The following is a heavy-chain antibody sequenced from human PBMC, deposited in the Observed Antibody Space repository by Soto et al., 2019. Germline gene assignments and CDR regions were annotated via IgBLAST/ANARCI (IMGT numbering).Heavy chain of an antibody. Sequence: QVQLVESGGGVVQPGRSLRLSCAASGLIFSSYGIHWVRQAPGKGLEWVAAISYDGSSKYYTDSVKGRFTISRDNSKNTLYLQMNSLRAEDTAVYYCAKDRTVTGWVQYDMDVWGPGTTVTVSS. CDR3: AKDRTVTGWVQYDMDV. CDR1: GLIFSSYG. J-gene: IGHJ6*02. D-gene: IGHD4-17*01. CDR2: ISYDGSSK. V-gene: IGHV3-30*18.